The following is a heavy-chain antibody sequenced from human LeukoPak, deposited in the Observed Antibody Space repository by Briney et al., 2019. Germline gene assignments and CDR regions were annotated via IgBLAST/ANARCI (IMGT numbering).Heavy chain of an antibody. Sequence: SVKVSCKASGYTFTSYAMNWVRQAPGQGLEWMGGIIPIFGTANYAQKFQGRVTITADESTSTAYMELSSLRSEDTAVYYCAVAISDYDFWSGYPRRPYYFDYWGQGTLVTVSS. J-gene: IGHJ4*02. CDR2: IIPIFGTA. D-gene: IGHD3-3*01. CDR3: AVAISDYDFWSGYPRRPYYFDY. CDR1: GYTFTSYA. V-gene: IGHV1-69*13.